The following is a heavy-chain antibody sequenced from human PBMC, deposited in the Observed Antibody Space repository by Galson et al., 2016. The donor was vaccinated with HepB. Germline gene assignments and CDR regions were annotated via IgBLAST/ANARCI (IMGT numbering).Heavy chain of an antibody. CDR3: AHNSWGY. V-gene: IGHV2-5*02. CDR1: GFSLRTSGVG. CDR2: IYWDDDK. D-gene: IGHD1-26*01. Sequence: PALVKPTQTLTLTCTFSGFSLRTSGVGVGWIRQPPGKALEWLATIYWDDDKRYSPSLKSRLTITKETSKNQVVLTMTNMDPVSTATYYCAHNSWGYWGQGTLVTVSS. J-gene: IGHJ4*02.